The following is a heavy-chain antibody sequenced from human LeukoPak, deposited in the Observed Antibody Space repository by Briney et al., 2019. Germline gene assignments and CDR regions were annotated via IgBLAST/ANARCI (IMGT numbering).Heavy chain of an antibody. CDR3: AKGYYYDSSGGDFDY. Sequence: GGSLRLSCAASGFTFDDYAMHWVRQAPGKGLEWVSGISWTSGSIGYADSVKGRFTISRDNAKNSLYLQMNSLRAEDTALYYCAKGYYYDSSGGDFDYWGQGTLVTVSS. CDR2: ISWTSGSI. V-gene: IGHV3-9*01. D-gene: IGHD3-22*01. CDR1: GFTFDDYA. J-gene: IGHJ4*02.